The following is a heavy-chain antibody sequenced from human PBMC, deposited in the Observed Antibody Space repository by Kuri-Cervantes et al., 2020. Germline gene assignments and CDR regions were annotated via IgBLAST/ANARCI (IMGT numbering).Heavy chain of an antibody. CDR2: INPSGGST. CDR1: GYTFTSYY. V-gene: IGHV1-46*01. J-gene: IGHJ4*02. CDR3: ARGRVDLGDSDH. Sequence: ASVNVTCKASGYTFTSYYMQWVRHAPGQGLEWMGIINPSGGSTSYTLKFQGRVTMTRDTSTNTVYMELSGLASEDTAVYYCARGRVDLGDSDHWGQGTLVTVSS. D-gene: IGHD3-16*01.